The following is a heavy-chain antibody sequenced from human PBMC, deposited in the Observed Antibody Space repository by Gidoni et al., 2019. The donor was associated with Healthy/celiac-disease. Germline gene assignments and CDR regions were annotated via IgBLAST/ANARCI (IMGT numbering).Heavy chain of an antibody. J-gene: IGHJ4*02. CDR3: AHTTALNDGVGFDY. D-gene: IGHD1-1*01. V-gene: IGHV2-5*02. Sequence: QITLKESGPTLVKPTQTLTLTCTFSGFSLSTSGVGVGWIRQPPGKALEWLALIYWDDDKRYSPSLKSRLTITKDTSKNQVVLTMTNMDPVDTATYYCAHTTALNDGVGFDYWGQGTLVTVSS. CDR1: GFSLSTSGVG. CDR2: IYWDDDK.